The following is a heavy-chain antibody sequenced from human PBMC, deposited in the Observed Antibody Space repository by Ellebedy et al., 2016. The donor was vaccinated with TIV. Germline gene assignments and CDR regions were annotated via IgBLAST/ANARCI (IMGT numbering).Heavy chain of an antibody. J-gene: IGHJ4*02. V-gene: IGHV4-59*01. CDR1: GGSISSYY. D-gene: IGHD3-10*01. Sequence: MPSETLSLTCTVSGGSISSYYWSWIRQPPGKGLEWIGYIYYSGSTNYNPSLKSRVTISVDTSKNQFSLKLSSVTAADTAVYYCARGTMVRGVPSFDYWGQGTLVTVSS. CDR3: ARGTMVRGVPSFDY. CDR2: IYYSGST.